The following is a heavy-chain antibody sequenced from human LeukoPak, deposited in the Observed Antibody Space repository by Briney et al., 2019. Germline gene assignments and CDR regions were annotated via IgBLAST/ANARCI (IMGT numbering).Heavy chain of an antibody. D-gene: IGHD6-19*01. CDR3: AREAVSGWYDYFDY. V-gene: IGHV4-39*07. CDR1: GGSISSSSYY. Sequence: AETLSLTCTVSGGSISSSSYYWGWIRQPRGKGREWIGSIYYSGSTYYNPSLKSRVTISVDTSKNQFSLKLNSVTAADTAVYYCAREAVSGWYDYFDYWGQGTLVTVSS. J-gene: IGHJ4*02. CDR2: IYYSGST.